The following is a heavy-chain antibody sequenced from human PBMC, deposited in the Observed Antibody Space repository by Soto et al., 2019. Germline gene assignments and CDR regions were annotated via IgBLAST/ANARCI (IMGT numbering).Heavy chain of an antibody. CDR3: ARFEYSSSSRWAGYAFDS. CDR1: GGSISSGDYY. CDR2: IYYSGST. V-gene: IGHV4-30-4*01. D-gene: IGHD6-6*01. J-gene: IGHJ3*02. Sequence: QVQLQESGPGLVKPSQTLSLTCTVSGGSISSGDYYWSWIRQPPGKGLEWIGYIYYSGSTYYNPSLRFRVTRSVDTSKHQFSLKLSSVTAADTAVYYCARFEYSSSSRWAGYAFDSWGQGTMVTVSS.